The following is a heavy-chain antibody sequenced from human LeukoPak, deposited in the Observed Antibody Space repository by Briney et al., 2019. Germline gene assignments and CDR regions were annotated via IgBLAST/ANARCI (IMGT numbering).Heavy chain of an antibody. J-gene: IGHJ4*02. Sequence: GGSLRLSCAASGFTFRTYGMHWGREAPGKGVEWVAVIWYDGSDKYHADSVKGRFTISRDNSKNMLYLQMNSLRAEDTAVYYCASSSGWYLSSDYWGQGTLVTVSS. CDR3: ASSSGWYLSSDY. CDR1: GFTFRTYG. V-gene: IGHV3-33*01. D-gene: IGHD6-19*01. CDR2: IWYDGSDK.